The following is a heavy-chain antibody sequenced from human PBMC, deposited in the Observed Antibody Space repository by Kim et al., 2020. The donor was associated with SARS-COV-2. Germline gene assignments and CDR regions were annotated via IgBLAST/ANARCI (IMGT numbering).Heavy chain of an antibody. CDR2: IIPIFGTA. Sequence: SVKVSCKASGGTFSSYAISWVRQAPGQGLEWMGGIIPIFGTANYAQKFQARVTITADESTSTAYMELSSLRSEDTAVYYCARVRHYGSGSPYYYYGMDVWGQGTTVTVSS. D-gene: IGHD3-10*01. J-gene: IGHJ6*02. CDR1: GGTFSSYA. V-gene: IGHV1-69*13. CDR3: ARVRHYGSGSPYYYYGMDV.